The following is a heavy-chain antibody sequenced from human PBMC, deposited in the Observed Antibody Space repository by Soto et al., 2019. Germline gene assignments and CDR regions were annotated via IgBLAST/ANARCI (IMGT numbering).Heavy chain of an antibody. D-gene: IGHD3-9*01. CDR3: TTDLSFAAYYDILTGYYGRDY. Sequence: GGSLRLSCAASGFTFSNAWMNWVRQAPGKGLEWVGRIKSKTDGGTTDYAAPVKGRFTISRDDSKNTLYLQMNSLKTEDTAVYYCTTDLSFAAYYDILTGYYGRDYWGQGTLVTVSS. CDR2: IKSKTDGGTT. CDR1: GFTFSNAW. J-gene: IGHJ4*02. V-gene: IGHV3-15*07.